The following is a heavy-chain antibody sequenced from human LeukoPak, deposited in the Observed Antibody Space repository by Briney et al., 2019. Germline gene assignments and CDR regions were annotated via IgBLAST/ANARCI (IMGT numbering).Heavy chain of an antibody. CDR2: TRNKANSYST. V-gene: IGHV3-72*01. J-gene: IGHJ4*02. CDR1: GFIFSDHY. CDR3: AKVEELAAIGNFDY. D-gene: IGHD1-1*01. Sequence: GGSLRLSCAASGFIFSDHYMDWVRQAPGKGLEWVGRTRNKANSYSTEYAASVKGRFTISRDNSKNTLSLQMSSLRAEDTAVYYCAKVEELAAIGNFDYWGQGTLVTVSS.